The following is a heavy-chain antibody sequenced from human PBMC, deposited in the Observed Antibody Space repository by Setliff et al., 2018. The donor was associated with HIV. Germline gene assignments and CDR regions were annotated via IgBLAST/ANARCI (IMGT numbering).Heavy chain of an antibody. CDR3: ATYHYYDSSAYYIDLYYLDY. V-gene: IGHV1-18*01. J-gene: IGHJ4*02. CDR1: GYIFTTFG. CDR2: INTHNGNT. D-gene: IGHD3-22*01. Sequence: ASVKVSCKASGYIFTTFGFSWVRQAPGQGLEWMGWINTHNGNTHYAQRFQGRVTMTRDTSTTTAYMELRSLRSDDTAVYYCATYHYYDSSAYYIDLYYLDYWGQGTLVTVSS.